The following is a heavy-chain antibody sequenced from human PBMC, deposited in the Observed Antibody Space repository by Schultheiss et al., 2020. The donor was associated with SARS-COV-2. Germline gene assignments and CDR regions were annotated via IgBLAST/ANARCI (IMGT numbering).Heavy chain of an antibody. CDR1: GYPFADYY. CDR3: ARLIVYPLAAAGLHP. J-gene: IGHJ5*02. CDR2: IVPRSGGT. V-gene: IGHV1-2*02. D-gene: IGHD6-13*01. Sequence: ASVKVSCKASGYPFADYYVHWVRQAPGQGGFEWMGWIVPRSGGTVFAQKFQGRVTMTTATSVSTVYMEVSRLRSDDTAVYYCARLIVYPLAAAGLHPWGQGTLVTVSS.